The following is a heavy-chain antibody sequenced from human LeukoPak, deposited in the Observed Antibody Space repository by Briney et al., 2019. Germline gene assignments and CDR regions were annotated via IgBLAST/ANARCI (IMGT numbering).Heavy chain of an antibody. D-gene: IGHD2-2*01. CDR2: LSGSGYNT. Sequence: GGSLRLSCAASGFTFSSYALSWVRQAPGKGLEWVSTLSGSGYNTYYADSVKGRFTISRDNSKNTVYLQMNSLRAEDTAVYYCAKDPYGTRYFDYWGQGTLVTVSS. V-gene: IGHV3-23*01. CDR1: GFTFSSYA. CDR3: AKDPYGTRYFDY. J-gene: IGHJ4*02.